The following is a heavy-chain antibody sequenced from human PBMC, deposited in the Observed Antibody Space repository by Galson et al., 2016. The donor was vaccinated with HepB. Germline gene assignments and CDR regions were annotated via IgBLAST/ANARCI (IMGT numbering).Heavy chain of an antibody. CDR2: ISGGGDST. V-gene: IGHV3-23*01. CDR1: GFSFSSYA. J-gene: IGHJ1*01. Sequence: SLRLSCAASGFSFSSYAMSWVRQAPGKGLEWVSAISGGGDSTYYADSVKGRFTISRDNSKNTLYLRMNSLRAEDTAVYYCVKDLYSEPPFWGQGTLVTVSS. CDR3: VKDLYSEPPF. D-gene: IGHD3-16*01.